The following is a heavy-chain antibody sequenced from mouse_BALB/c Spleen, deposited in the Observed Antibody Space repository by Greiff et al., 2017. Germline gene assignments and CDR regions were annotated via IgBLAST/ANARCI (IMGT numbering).Heavy chain of an antibody. CDR3: ARRGGNPYAMDY. CDR2: ISSGGST. CDR1: GFTFSSYY. D-gene: IGHD2-1*01. Sequence: EVQLVESGGGLVKLGGSLKLSCAASGFTFSSYYMSWVRQTPEKRLEWVASISSGGSTYYPDRVKGRFTISRDNARNILYLQMSSLRSEDTAMYYCARRGGNPYAMDYWGQGTSVTVSS. J-gene: IGHJ4*01. V-gene: IGHV5-6-5*01.